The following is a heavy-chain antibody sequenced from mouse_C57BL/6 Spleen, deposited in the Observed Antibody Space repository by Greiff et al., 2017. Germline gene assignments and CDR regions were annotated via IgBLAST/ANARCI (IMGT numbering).Heavy chain of an antibody. Sequence: EVKVEESEGGLVQPGSSMKLSCTASGFTFSDYYMAWVRQVPEKGLEWVANINYDGSSTYYLDSLKSRFIISRDNAKNILYLQMSSLTSEDTATYYCARGRDYFDYWGQGTTLTVSS. CDR3: ARGRDYFDY. V-gene: IGHV5-16*01. CDR2: INYDGSST. J-gene: IGHJ2*01. CDR1: GFTFSDYY.